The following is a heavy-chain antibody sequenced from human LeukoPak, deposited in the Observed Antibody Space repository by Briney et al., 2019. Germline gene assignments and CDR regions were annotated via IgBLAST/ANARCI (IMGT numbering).Heavy chain of an antibody. CDR1: GGSISSSSYY. CDR2: IYYSGST. V-gene: IGHV4-39*07. D-gene: IGHD3-22*01. Sequence: SETLSLTCTVSGGSISSSSYYWGWIRQPPGKGLEWIGSIYYSGSTYYNPSLKSRVTISVDTSKNQFSLKLSSVTAADTAVYYCASRDYYDSSGYYGGWLSDYWGQGTLVTVSS. J-gene: IGHJ4*02. CDR3: ASRDYYDSSGYYGGWLSDY.